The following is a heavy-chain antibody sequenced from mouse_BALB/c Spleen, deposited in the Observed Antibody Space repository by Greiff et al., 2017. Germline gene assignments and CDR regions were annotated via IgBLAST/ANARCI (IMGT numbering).Heavy chain of an antibody. J-gene: IGHJ3*01. CDR3: ARHDYGNY. CDR1: GFAFSSYD. CDR2: ISSGGGST. V-gene: IGHV5-12-1*01. D-gene: IGHD2-1*01. Sequence: EVQGVESGGGLVKPGGSLKLSCAASGFAFSSYDMSWVRQTPEKRLEWVAYISSGGGSTYYPDTVKGRFTISRDNAKNTLYLQMSSLKSEDTAMYYCARHDYGNYWGQGTLVTVSA.